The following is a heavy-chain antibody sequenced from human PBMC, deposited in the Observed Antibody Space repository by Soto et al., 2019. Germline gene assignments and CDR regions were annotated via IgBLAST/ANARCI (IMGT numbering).Heavy chain of an antibody. CDR2: INHSGTT. D-gene: IGHD3-22*01. CDR1: GGSFSGYY. Sequence: SETLSLTCAVYGGSFSGYYWTWIRQPPGKGLEWIGEINHSGTTTYNPSLKSRVTISVDTSRDQFSLRLSSVTAADTAVYFCARGGFHGGNYYIFDTWGQGALVTVSS. V-gene: IGHV4-34*01. J-gene: IGHJ4*02. CDR3: ARGGFHGGNYYIFDT.